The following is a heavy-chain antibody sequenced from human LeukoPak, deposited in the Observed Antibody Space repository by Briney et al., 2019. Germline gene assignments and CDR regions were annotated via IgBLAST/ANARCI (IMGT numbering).Heavy chain of an antibody. D-gene: IGHD5-12*01. V-gene: IGHV1-18*01. J-gene: IGHJ6*03. Sequence: GASVKVSCKASGYTFTSYGISWVRQAPGQGLEWMGWISAYNGNTNYAQKLQGRVTMTTDTSTSTAYVELRSLRSDDTAVYYCAREVGGVATYYYYYYMDVWGKGTTVTVSS. CDR2: ISAYNGNT. CDR3: AREVGGVATYYYYYYMDV. CDR1: GYTFTSYG.